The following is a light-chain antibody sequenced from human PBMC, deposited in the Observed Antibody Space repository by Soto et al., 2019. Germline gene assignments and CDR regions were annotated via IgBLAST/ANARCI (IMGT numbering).Light chain of an antibody. V-gene: IGKV3-20*01. J-gene: IGKJ1*01. Sequence: EIVLTQSPGSLSLSPGERATLSCRASQSVSSTFFAWYQQRPGQAPRLLMYGASSRATGIPERFSGSASGTDFTLTISRLEPDDFAVYYCQQFDSSVTFGQGTKVEIK. CDR1: QSVSSTF. CDR2: GAS. CDR3: QQFDSSVT.